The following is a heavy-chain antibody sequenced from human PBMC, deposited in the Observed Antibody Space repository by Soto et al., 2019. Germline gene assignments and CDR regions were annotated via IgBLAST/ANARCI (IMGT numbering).Heavy chain of an antibody. J-gene: IGHJ4*02. D-gene: IGHD4-17*01. V-gene: IGHV3-30-3*01. CDR3: ARDGKGDYEGVYFDY. Sequence: QVQLVESGGGVVQPGRSLRLSCAASGFTFSSYAMHWVRQAPGKGLEWVAVISYDGSNKYYADSVKGRFTISRDNSKNTLYLKMNSLRAADTAVYYCARDGKGDYEGVYFDYWGQGTLVTVSS. CDR2: ISYDGSNK. CDR1: GFTFSSYA.